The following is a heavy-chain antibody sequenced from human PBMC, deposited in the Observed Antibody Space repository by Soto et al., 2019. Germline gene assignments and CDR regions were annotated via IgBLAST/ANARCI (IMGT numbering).Heavy chain of an antibody. J-gene: IGHJ3*02. CDR2: ISAYNGNT. CDR1: GYTFTSYG. V-gene: IGHV1-18*04. Sequence: ASVKVSCKASGYTFTSYGISWVRQAPGQGLEWMGWISAYNGNTNYAQKLQGRVTMTTDTSRSTAYMELRSLRSDDTAVYYCARDRNYYGSGSPPPYDAFDIWGQGTMVTVSS. D-gene: IGHD3-10*01. CDR3: ARDRNYYGSGSPPPYDAFDI.